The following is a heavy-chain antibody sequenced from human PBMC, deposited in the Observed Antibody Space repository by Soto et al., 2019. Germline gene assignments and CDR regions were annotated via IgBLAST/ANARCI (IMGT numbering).Heavy chain of an antibody. CDR3: AREYYYDSSGLDY. CDR1: GGSISSGDYY. J-gene: IGHJ4*02. D-gene: IGHD3-22*01. V-gene: IGHV4-30-4*01. CDR2: IYYSGST. Sequence: SETLSLTCTVSGGSISSGDYYWSWIRQPPGKGLEWIGYIYYSGSTYYNPSLKSRVTISVDTSKNQFSLKLSSVTAADTAVYYCAREYYYDSSGLDYWGQGTLVTVSS.